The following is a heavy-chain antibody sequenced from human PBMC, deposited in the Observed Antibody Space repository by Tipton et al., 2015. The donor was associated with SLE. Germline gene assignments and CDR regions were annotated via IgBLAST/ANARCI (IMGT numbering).Heavy chain of an antibody. CDR2: IYTSGST. D-gene: IGHD1-26*01. Sequence: TLSLTCTVSGGSISSYYWSWIRQPPGKGLEWIGYIYTSGSTKYNPSLKSRVTISVDTSKNQFSLKLSSVTAADTAVYYCARVPGEWEPNADAFDIWGQGTMVTVSS. CDR1: GGSISSYY. V-gene: IGHV4-4*08. J-gene: IGHJ3*02. CDR3: ARVPGEWEPNADAFDI.